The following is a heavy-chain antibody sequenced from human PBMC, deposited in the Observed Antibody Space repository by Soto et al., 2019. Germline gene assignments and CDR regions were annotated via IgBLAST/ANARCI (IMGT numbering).Heavy chain of an antibody. V-gene: IGHV3-15*01. CDR3: XXXEXXXXXXXXXXXXXV. Sequence: EVQLVESGGGLVKPGGSLRLSCAASGFTFSNAWMSWVRQAPGXXXXXXXXXRSNPDGGTTDYAAPVKGRFSISRDDSKTTLYLQMNSLRXEXTXXXXXXXXEXXXXXXXXXXXXXVWGQGTTVTVSS. J-gene: IGHJ6*02. CDR2: XRSNPDGGTT. CDR1: GFTFSNAW.